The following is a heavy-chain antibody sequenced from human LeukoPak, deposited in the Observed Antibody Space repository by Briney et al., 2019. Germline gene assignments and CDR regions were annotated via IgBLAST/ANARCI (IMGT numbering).Heavy chain of an antibody. CDR1: GGSISSYY. CDR2: IYYSGST. V-gene: IGHV4-39*01. J-gene: IGHJ4*02. D-gene: IGHD3-3*01. CDR3: ARSLRSGSPFDY. Sequence: SETLSLTCTVSGGSISSYYWGWIRQPPGKGLEWIGSIYYSGSTYYNPSLKSRVTISVDTSKNQFSLKLSSVTAADTAVYYCARSLRSGSPFDYWGQGTLVTVSS.